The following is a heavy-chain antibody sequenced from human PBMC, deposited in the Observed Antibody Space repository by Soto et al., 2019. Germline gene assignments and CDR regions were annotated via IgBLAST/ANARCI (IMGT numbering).Heavy chain of an antibody. CDR1: GYTFTSYA. D-gene: IGHD2-2*02. CDR3: AKSATVPAAIAY. Sequence: QVQLVQSGAEVKKPGASVKVSCKASGYTFTSYAMHWVRQAPRQRLEWMGWINAGNGNTKYSQKFQGRVTITRDTSASTAYMELSSLRSEDTAVYYCAKSATVPAAIAYWGQGTQVTVSS. J-gene: IGHJ4*02. V-gene: IGHV1-3*01. CDR2: INAGNGNT.